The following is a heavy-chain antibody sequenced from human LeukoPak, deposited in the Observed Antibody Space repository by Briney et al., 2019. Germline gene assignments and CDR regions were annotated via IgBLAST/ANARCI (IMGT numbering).Heavy chain of an antibody. CDR2: ISTYNGNT. J-gene: IGHJ4*02. CDR1: GYTFTSYG. V-gene: IGHV1-18*01. CDR3: ATDLVGATLLDY. Sequence: ASVKVSCKASGYTFTSYGISWVRQAPGQGLEWLGWISTYNGNTHYAQKLQGRVTMTTDTSTTTAYMELRSLRSDDTAVYYCATDLVGATLLDYWGQGTLVTVSS. D-gene: IGHD1-26*01.